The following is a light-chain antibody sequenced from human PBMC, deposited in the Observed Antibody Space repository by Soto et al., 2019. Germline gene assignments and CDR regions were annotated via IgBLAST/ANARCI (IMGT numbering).Light chain of an antibody. J-gene: IGKJ4*01. CDR3: QHVYSYPLT. CDR1: QGINHY. V-gene: IGKV1-9*01. CDR2: GAS. Sequence: DIQLTQSPSFLSASVGDRVTITCRASQGINHYVAWYQQKPGKAPKCLIYGASALQSGVPSRFSGSGSWAEFTLSISSLQPEDFATYYCQHVYSYPLTFGGGTRVAI.